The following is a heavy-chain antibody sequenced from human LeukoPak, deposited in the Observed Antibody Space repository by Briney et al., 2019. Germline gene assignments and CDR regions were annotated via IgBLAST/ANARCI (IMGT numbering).Heavy chain of an antibody. V-gene: IGHV4-34*01. CDR2: INHSGST. J-gene: IGHJ4*02. Sequence: RQPPGKGLEWMGEINHSGSTNNNLWLKGGVTISVDTSNNQFSLKLSSVTAADTAVYYCARGVGIAAPHTIGDYWGQGTLVTVSS. D-gene: IGHD6-13*01. CDR3: ARGVGIAAPHTIGDY.